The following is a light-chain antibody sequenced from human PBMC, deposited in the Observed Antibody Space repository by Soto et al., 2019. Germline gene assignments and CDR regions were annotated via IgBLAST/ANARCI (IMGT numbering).Light chain of an antibody. CDR1: SGHSSYI. Sequence: QPVLTQSSSASASLGSSGKLTCTLSSGHSSYIIAWHQQQPGKAPRYLMKLEGSGSYNKGSGVPDRFSGSSSGADRYLTISNLQFEDEADYYCETWDSQGGFGGGTKRTV. J-gene: IGLJ3*02. V-gene: IGLV4-60*02. CDR3: ETWDSQGG. CDR2: LEGSGSY.